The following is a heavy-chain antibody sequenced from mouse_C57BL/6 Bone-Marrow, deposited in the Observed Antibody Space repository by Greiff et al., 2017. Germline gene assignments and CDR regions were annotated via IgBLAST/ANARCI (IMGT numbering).Heavy chain of an antibody. D-gene: IGHD2-12*01. CDR1: GYTLPDYY. V-gene: IGHV1-19*01. CDR2: INPYNGGT. CDR3: AKAYDKGYYAMDY. Sequence: VQLQQSGPVLVKPGASVTMSCKASGYTLPDYYMNWVKQSHGKSLEWIGVINPYNGGTSYNQKFKGKATLTVDKSSRTAYMELNSLTSEDSAVYYCAKAYDKGYYAMDYWGQGTSVTVSS. J-gene: IGHJ4*01.